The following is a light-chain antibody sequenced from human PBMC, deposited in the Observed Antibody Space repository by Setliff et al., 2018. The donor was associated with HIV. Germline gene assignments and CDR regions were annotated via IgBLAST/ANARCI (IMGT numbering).Light chain of an antibody. V-gene: IGLV2-23*02. CDR3: FSYAGDSTYV. Sequence: ALAQPASVSGSPGQSITISCTGTSSDVGSYNFVSWYQQRPGKAPKLMIYEVSKRPSGVSNRFSGSKSGNTASLTISGLWAEDEADYYCFSYAGDSTYVFGTGTKVTVL. CDR1: SSDVGSYNF. J-gene: IGLJ1*01. CDR2: EVS.